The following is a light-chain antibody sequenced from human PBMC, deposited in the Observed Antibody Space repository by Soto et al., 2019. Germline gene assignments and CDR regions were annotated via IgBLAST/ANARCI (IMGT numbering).Light chain of an antibody. CDR3: QQYGSSPRT. V-gene: IGKV3-20*01. J-gene: IGKJ1*01. Sequence: EIVLTQSPGTLSLSPGERATLSCRASQTISSSLLAWYQQRPGQAPRLLIYGASSRATAIPDRFSGSGSGTDFTLTISRLEPEDFAAYYCQQYGSSPRTFGQGTKVEIK. CDR1: QTISSSL. CDR2: GAS.